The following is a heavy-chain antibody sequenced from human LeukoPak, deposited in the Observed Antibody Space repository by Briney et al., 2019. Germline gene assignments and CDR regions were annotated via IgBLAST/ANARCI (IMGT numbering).Heavy chain of an antibody. CDR3: ASRYCTGVNCFAASYMCMDV. CDR1: GFTFSSYV. J-gene: IGHJ6*03. CDR2: ISYDGNNK. D-gene: IGHD2-8*02. V-gene: IGHV3-30-3*01. Sequence: GRSLRLSCAASGFTFSSYVMHWVRQAPGKGLEWVTIISYDGNNKYYADSVKGRFTISRDNADRSLYLQMTSLRVEDTAVYFCASRYCTGVNCFAASYMCMDVWGKGTTVTVSS.